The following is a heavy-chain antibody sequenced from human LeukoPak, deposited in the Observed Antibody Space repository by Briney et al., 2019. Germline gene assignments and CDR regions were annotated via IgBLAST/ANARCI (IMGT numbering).Heavy chain of an antibody. D-gene: IGHD6-19*01. CDR2: ISYDGSNK. CDR1: GFTFSSSA. CDR3: ARDRDSSGWYEGFDY. Sequence: GGSLRLSCAASGFTFSSSAMHWVRQAPDKGLEWAAVISYDGSNKYYADSVKGRFTISRDNSKNTLYLQMNSLRADDTAVYYCARDRDSSGWYEGFDYWGQGTLVTVSS. V-gene: IGHV3-30-3*01. J-gene: IGHJ4*02.